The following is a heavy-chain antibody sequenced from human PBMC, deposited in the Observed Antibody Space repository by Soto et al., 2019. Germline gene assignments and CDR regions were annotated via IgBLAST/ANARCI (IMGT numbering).Heavy chain of an antibody. CDR1: GYSFTSYW. V-gene: IGHV5-10-1*01. CDR3: ARHYYDILTGYDSRYNWFDP. CDR2: IGPSDSYT. J-gene: IGHJ5*02. D-gene: IGHD3-9*01. Sequence: PGEPLKISCKGSGYSFTSYWISWVRQMPGKGLEWMGRIGPSDSYTNYSPSFQGHVTISADKSISTAYLQWSSLKASDTAMYYCARHYYDILTGYDSRYNWFDPWGQGTLVTVSS.